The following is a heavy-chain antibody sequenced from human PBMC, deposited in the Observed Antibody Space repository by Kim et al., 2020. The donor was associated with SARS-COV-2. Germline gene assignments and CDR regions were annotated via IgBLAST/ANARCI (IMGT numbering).Heavy chain of an antibody. J-gene: IGHJ3*01. Sequence: SETLSLTCAVYGGSFSGYYWSWIRQPPGKGLEWIGEINHSGSTNYNPSLKSRVTISVDTSKNQFSLKLSSVTAADTAVYYCARAQYYYDSSGYYPTDAF. CDR3: ARAQYYYDSSGYYPTDAF. CDR1: GGSFSGYY. CDR2: INHSGST. D-gene: IGHD3-22*01. V-gene: IGHV4-34*01.